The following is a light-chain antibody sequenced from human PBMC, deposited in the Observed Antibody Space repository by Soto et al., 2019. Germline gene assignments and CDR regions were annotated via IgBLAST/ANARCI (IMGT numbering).Light chain of an antibody. Sequence: DIQMTQSPSTLSASVGDRVTITCRASQSIGSWLAWHQQKPGKAPKLLIYRASSLESEVPSRFSGSESGTEFTLIINSLQPDDFATYYCQQYNVYPWTFGQGTKVEIK. V-gene: IGKV1-5*03. CDR1: QSIGSW. J-gene: IGKJ1*01. CDR3: QQYNVYPWT. CDR2: RAS.